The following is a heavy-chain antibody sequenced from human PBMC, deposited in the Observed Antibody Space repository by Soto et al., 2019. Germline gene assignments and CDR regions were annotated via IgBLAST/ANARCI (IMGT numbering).Heavy chain of an antibody. CDR1: GFTFSNAW. D-gene: IGHD6-6*01. CDR3: TKGSTSTKNY. CDR2: IKSKTDGGTT. Sequence: EVQLVESGGGLVKPGGSLRLSCAASGFTFSNAWLSCVRQAPGKGLEWVGRIKSKTDGGTTDYTAPVKGRFTSPRDDSKNTLYLQKNSLKTEDTAVYYWTKGSTSTKNYWGQGALVAVSS. V-gene: IGHV3-15*01. J-gene: IGHJ4*02.